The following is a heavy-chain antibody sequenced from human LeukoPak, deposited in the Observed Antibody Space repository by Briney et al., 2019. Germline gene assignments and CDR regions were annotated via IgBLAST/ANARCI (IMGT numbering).Heavy chain of an antibody. CDR2: INPSGGST. V-gene: IGHV1-46*01. D-gene: IGHD3-22*01. Sequence: GASVKVSCKASGYTFTSYYIHWVRQAPGQGLEWMGIINPSGGSTTYSQKFQGRVTMTRDTSTSTVYIDLSSLRSEDTAVSYCARRLSSDYADYWGKGTLVTVSS. CDR1: GYTFTSYY. J-gene: IGHJ4*02. CDR3: ARRLSSDYADY.